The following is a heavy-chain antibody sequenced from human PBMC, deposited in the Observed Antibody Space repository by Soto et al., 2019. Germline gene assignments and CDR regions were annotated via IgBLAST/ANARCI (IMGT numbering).Heavy chain of an antibody. CDR3: ARDLGSVATRPNDYYYYYMDV. V-gene: IGHV3-66*02. D-gene: IGHD5-12*01. Sequence: GGSLRLSCAASGFTVSSNYMSWVRQAPGKGLEWVSVIYSGGSTYYADSVKGRFTISRDNSKNTLYLQMNSLRAEDTAVYYCARDLGSVATRPNDYYYYYMDVWGKGTTVTVSS. CDR2: IYSGGST. J-gene: IGHJ6*03. CDR1: GFTVSSNY.